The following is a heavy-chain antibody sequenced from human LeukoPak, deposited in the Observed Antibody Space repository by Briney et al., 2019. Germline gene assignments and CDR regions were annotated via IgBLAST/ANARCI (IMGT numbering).Heavy chain of an antibody. J-gene: IGHJ1*01. V-gene: IGHV4-34*01. D-gene: IGHD6-13*01. Sequence: KPSETLSLTCAVYGVSFSGYYWSWIRQPPGKGLEWIGEINHSGSTNYNPSLKSRVTISVDTSKNQFSLKLSSVTAADTAVYYCARAAYSSSWLRAEYFQHWGQGTLVTVSS. CDR2: INHSGST. CDR1: GVSFSGYY. CDR3: ARAAYSSSWLRAEYFQH.